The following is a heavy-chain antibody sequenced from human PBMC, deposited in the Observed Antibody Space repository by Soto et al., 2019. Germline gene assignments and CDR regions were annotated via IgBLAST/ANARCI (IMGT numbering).Heavy chain of an antibody. CDR3: ARDTGRFYIDY. V-gene: IGHV3-7*04. J-gene: IGHJ4*02. Sequence: EVPLVESGGGLVQPGGSLRLSCAASGFTFTSYWMTWVRQTPGKGLEWVANIKPDGSEGYYVDSVKGRFTISRDNAKSSLYLQLSSLRAEDTAIYYCARDTGRFYIDYWGQGTLVTVSS. CDR1: GFTFTSYW. CDR2: IKPDGSEG. D-gene: IGHD1-26*01.